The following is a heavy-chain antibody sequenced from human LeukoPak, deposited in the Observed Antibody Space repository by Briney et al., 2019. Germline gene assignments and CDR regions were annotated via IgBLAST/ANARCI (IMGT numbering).Heavy chain of an antibody. V-gene: IGHV1-8*01. CDR2: MNPNSGNT. CDR1: GYTFTCYD. J-gene: IGHJ6*03. CDR3: AREVSRVYDFWSGYSRRGMDV. Sequence: ASVKVSCKASGYTFTCYDINWVRQATGQGLEWMGWMNPNSGNTGYAQKFQGRVTMTRNTSISTAYMELSSLRSEDTAVYYCAREVSRVYDFWSGYSRRGMDVWGKGTTVTVSS. D-gene: IGHD3-3*01.